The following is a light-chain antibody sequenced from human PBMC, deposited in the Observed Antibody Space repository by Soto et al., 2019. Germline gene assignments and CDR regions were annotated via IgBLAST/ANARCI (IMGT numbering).Light chain of an antibody. CDR1: NSDVGSYNL. CDR3: CSYAGSSTYV. Sequence: QSVLTQPASVSGSPGQSMTISCTGTNSDVGSYNLVSWYQQHPGKAPKVMIYEVSKRPSGVPNRFSGSKSGNTASLTISGLQAEDEADYYCCSYAGSSTYVFGTGTKLTVL. CDR2: EVS. J-gene: IGLJ1*01. V-gene: IGLV2-23*02.